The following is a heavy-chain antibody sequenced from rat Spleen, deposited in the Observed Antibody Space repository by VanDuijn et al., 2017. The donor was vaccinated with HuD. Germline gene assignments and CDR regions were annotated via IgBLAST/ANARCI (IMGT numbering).Heavy chain of an antibody. CDR3: AKDMNYYSSYPFYVMGD. CDR1: GFIFSDYY. V-gene: IGHV5-25*01. CDR2: INTDGGNT. D-gene: IGHD1-2*01. J-gene: IGHJ4*01. Sequence: EVQLVESGGGLVQPGRSLKLSCVASGFIFSDYYMAWVRQAPGKGLEWVSSINTDGGNTYYRDSVKGRFTISRDNAKSTLYLQMNSLRSDDTATYYCAKDMNYYSSYPFYVMGDWGQGASVTVSS.